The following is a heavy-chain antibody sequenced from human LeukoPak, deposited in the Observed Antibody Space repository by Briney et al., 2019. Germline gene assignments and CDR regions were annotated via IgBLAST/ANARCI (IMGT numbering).Heavy chain of an antibody. CDR3: ARTDILTGYYIDY. CDR2: INPNSGGT. Sequence: ASVKVSCKASGYTFTGYYMHWVRQAPGQGLEWMGRINPNSGGTNYAQKFQGRVTMTRDTSISTAYMELSRLRSDDTAVYYCARTDILTGYYIDYWGQGTLVTVSS. D-gene: IGHD3-9*01. J-gene: IGHJ4*02. CDR1: GYTFTGYY. V-gene: IGHV1-2*06.